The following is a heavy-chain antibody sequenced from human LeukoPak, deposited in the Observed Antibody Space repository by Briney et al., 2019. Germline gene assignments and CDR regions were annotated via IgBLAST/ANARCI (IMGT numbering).Heavy chain of an antibody. CDR1: GDSVSSNSAA. Sequence: SQTLSLTCAISGDSVSSNSAAWNWIRQSPSRGLEWLGRTYYRSKWYNDYAVSVKSRITINPDTSKNQFSLQLNSVTPEDTAVYYCARGGYIAVADYNWFDPWGQGTLVTVSS. CDR2: TYYRSKWYN. V-gene: IGHV6-1*01. J-gene: IGHJ5*02. CDR3: ARGGYIAVADYNWFDP. D-gene: IGHD6-19*01.